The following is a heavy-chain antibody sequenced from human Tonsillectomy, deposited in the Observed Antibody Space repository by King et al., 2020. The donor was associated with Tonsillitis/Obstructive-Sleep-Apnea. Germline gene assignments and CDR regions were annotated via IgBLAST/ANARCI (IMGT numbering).Heavy chain of an antibody. Sequence: VQLQESGPGLVKPSETLSLTCTVSGGSISSYYWSWIRQPPGKGLEWIGYIYYSGSTNYNPSLKSRVTISVDTSKNQFSLKLSSVTAADTAVYYCARGDRAYYDILTGDEGWFDPWGQGTLVTVSS. CDR3: ARGDRAYYDILTGDEGWFDP. J-gene: IGHJ5*02. CDR2: IYYSGST. D-gene: IGHD3-9*01. CDR1: GGSISSYY. V-gene: IGHV4-59*01.